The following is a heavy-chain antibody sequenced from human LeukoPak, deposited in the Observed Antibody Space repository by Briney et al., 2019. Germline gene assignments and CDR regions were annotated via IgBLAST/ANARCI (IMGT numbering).Heavy chain of an antibody. CDR1: GFSLSTSGVG. D-gene: IGHD6-6*01. V-gene: IGHV2-5*02. CDR3: AHSSSYSSSSSATDGNGPRRYNWFDP. Sequence: KPSGPTLVNPTQTLTLTCTFSGFSLSTSGVGVGWIRQPPGKALEWLALIYWDDDKRYSPSLKSRLTITNDTSKNQVVLTMTNMDPVDTATYYCAHSSSYSSSSSATDGNGPRRYNWFDPWGQGTLVTVSS. CDR2: IYWDDDK. J-gene: IGHJ5*02.